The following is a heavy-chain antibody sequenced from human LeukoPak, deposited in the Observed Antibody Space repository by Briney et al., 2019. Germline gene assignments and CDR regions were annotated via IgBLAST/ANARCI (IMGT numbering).Heavy chain of an antibody. CDR1: GGSISISSHY. CDR2: IYYSGSP. V-gene: IGHV4-39*01. CDR3: ARQRGVWYGNNWYPYYFDY. J-gene: IGHJ4*02. Sequence: SETLSLTCSLSGGSISISSHYWGWIRQPPGEALEWLGTIYYSGSPYKHPSLKSRVTISVDTSKNQFSLRLSSVTAADTAVYYCARQRGVWYGNNWYPYYFDYWGQGALVTIS. D-gene: IGHD6-13*01.